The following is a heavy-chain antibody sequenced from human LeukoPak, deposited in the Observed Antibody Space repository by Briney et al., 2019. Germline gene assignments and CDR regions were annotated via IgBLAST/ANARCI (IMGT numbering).Heavy chain of an antibody. CDR3: ARWAHDYGGKECAFDI. V-gene: IGHV5-51*01. CDR1: GYSLTSYW. D-gene: IGHD4-23*01. CDR2: IYPGDSDT. J-gene: IGHJ3*02. Sequence: SLPISCKGSGYSLTSYWIGWVRQMPGKGLEWMGIIYPGDSDTKCSPSLQGLVTIPAHKSISTAYLQRSSLKASDTAMYYCARWAHDYGGKECAFDIWGQGTVHGLF.